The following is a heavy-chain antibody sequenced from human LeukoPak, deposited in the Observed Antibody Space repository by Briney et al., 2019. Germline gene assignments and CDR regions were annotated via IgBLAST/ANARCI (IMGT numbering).Heavy chain of an antibody. D-gene: IGHD5-12*01. CDR3: TTLYGGSLDY. CDR1: GFAFSTYW. V-gene: IGHV3-74*01. J-gene: IGHJ4*02. CDR2: IKPDGSDT. Sequence: GGSLRLSCAASGFAFSTYWMYWVRQVAGKGLVWVSRIKPDGSDTDYADSVKGRFTISGDNAKNTLYLQMNSLRVEDTAVYYCTTLYGGSLDYWGQGTLVTVSS.